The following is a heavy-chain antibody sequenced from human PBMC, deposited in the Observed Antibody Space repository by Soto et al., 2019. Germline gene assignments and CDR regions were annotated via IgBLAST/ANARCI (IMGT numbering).Heavy chain of an antibody. J-gene: IGHJ5*02. Sequence: FPVKRACKGAGDGMSSDAGSWGRQAPGQGLEWMGGIIPIFGTANYAQKFQGRVTITADESTSTAYMELSSLRSEDTAVYYCARVSAIPQVGFDPCGQGTLVTVSS. CDR3: ARVSAIPQVGFDP. V-gene: IGHV1-69*13. CDR1: GDGMSSDA. D-gene: IGHD2-2*02. CDR2: IIPIFGTA.